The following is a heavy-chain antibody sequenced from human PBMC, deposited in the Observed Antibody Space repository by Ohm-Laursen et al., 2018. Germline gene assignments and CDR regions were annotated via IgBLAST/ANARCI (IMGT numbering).Heavy chain of an antibody. J-gene: IGHJ6*02. D-gene: IGHD5-12*01. V-gene: IGHV4-59*01. Sequence: SETLSLTWTVSGGSITSYYWSWIRQPPGKGLEWIGYIYSSGSTKYNPSIRSRVTMSADTSKNQFSLRLTSVTAADTAVYFCARGGGYDANSGSTYYYGLDVWGQGTTVTVSS. CDR2: IYSSGST. CDR3: ARGGGYDANSGSTYYYGLDV. CDR1: GGSITSYY.